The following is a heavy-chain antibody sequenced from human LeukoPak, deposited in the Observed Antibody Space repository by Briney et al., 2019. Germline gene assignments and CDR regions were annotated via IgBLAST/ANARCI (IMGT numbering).Heavy chain of an antibody. CDR2: IKVDGSDK. J-gene: IGHJ3*02. D-gene: IGHD3-3*01. Sequence: GGSLRLSCAASGFTFVNYWMTWVRQAPGKGLERVANIKVDGSDKYYVDSVKGRFTISRDNAKNSLYLQMNSRRAEDTAVYYCTRGPSSNRFAIWGQGTMVTVSS. CDR3: TRGPSSNRFAI. CDR1: GFTFVNYW. V-gene: IGHV3-7*01.